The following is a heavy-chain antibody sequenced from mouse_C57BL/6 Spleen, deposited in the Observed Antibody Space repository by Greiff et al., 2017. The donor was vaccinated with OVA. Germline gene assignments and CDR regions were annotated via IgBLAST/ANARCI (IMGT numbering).Heavy chain of an antibody. J-gene: IGHJ1*03. Sequence: QVQLKESGAELVKPGASVKMSCKASGYTFTTYPIEWMKQNHGKSLEWIGNFHPYNDDTKYNEKFKGKATLTVEKSSSTVYLELSRLTSDDSAVYYCARAVTTVVATEGYFDVWGTGTTVTVSS. CDR3: ARAVTTVVATEGYFDV. CDR1: GYTFTTYP. D-gene: IGHD1-1*01. CDR2: FHPYNDDT. V-gene: IGHV1-47*01.